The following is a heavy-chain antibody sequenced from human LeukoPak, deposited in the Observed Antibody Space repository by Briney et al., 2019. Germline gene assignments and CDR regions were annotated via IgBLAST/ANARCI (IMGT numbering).Heavy chain of an antibody. CDR2: ISYVETSK. Sequence: GGSLRLSCAASGFTFSSYAMHWVRQAPGKGLEWVAVISYVETSKYYANSVKGRFTISRDNSKNMVYLQMNSLRAEDTAVYYCAREIGDYDFWSGTRGNGMDVWGQGTTVTVSS. V-gene: IGHV3-30-3*01. CDR1: GFTFSSYA. D-gene: IGHD3-3*01. CDR3: AREIGDYDFWSGTRGNGMDV. J-gene: IGHJ6*02.